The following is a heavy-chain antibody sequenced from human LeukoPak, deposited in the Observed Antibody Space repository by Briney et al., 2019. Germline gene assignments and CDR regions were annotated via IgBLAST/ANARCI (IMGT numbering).Heavy chain of an antibody. CDR2: INHSGST. D-gene: IGHD4-17*01. CDR3: ARGTMATVTCYFDY. CDR1: GGSISSSNW. V-gene: IGHV4-4*02. J-gene: IGHJ4*02. Sequence: NPSGTLSLTCAVSGGSISSSNWWSWVRQPPGKGLEWIGEINHSGSTNYNPSLKSRVTISVDTSKNQFSLKLSSVTAADTAVYYCARGTMATVTCYFDYWGQGTLVTVSS.